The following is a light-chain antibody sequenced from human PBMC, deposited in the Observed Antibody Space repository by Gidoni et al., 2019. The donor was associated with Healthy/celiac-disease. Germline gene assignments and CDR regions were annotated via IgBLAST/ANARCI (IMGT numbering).Light chain of an antibody. J-gene: IGKJ1*01. CDR3: RKYNSAAQT. CDR1: QGISNY. V-gene: IGKV1-27*01. Sequence: DLQLTQSPSSLSASVGDRVPIPCRASQGISNYLAWNQQKPGKVPNHRIHAASTLQSEVPSRFGGSGSGTNFTLTISSLQPEDVATYYCRKYNSAAQTFXXXTKVEIK. CDR2: AAS.